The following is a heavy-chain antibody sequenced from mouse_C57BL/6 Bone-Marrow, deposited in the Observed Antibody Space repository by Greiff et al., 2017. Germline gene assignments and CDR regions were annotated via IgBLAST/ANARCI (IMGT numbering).Heavy chain of an antibody. Sequence: QVQLTQPGAELVKPGASVKMSCKASGYTFTSYWITWVKQRTGQGLEWIGDIYPGSGSTNYNEKFKSKATLTVDTSSSTAYMQLSSLTSEDSAVYYCARPYYSNDWYFDVWGTGTTVTVSS. V-gene: IGHV1-55*01. CDR1: GYTFTSYW. J-gene: IGHJ1*03. D-gene: IGHD2-5*01. CDR2: IYPGSGST. CDR3: ARPYYSNDWYFDV.